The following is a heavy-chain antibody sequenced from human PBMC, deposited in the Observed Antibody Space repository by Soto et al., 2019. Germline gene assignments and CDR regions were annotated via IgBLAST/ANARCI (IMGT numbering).Heavy chain of an antibody. D-gene: IGHD3-10*01. J-gene: IGHJ4*02. CDR1: GFTFSSYS. CDR3: ARDRQLPNFDY. CDR2: ISSSSTI. V-gene: IGHV3-48*02. Sequence: GGSRRLSCAASGFTFSSYSMNWVRQAPGKGLEWVSYISSSSTIYYADSVKGRFTISRDNAKNSLYLQMNSLRDEDTAVYYCARDRQLPNFDYWGQGTLVTVSS.